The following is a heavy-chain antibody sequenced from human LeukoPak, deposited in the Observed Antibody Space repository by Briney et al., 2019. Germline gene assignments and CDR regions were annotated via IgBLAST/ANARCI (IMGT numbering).Heavy chain of an antibody. CDR2: IYPGDSDT. Sequence: GESLKISCKGSGYTFTNFWIAWVRQMPGKGLEWMGSIYPGDSDTRYRPSFQGLVTISADKSIATAYLQWSSLKASDTAVYSCARLADTTYWGQGTLVTVSS. CDR1: GYTFTNFW. CDR3: ARLADTTY. D-gene: IGHD1-26*01. V-gene: IGHV5-51*01. J-gene: IGHJ4*02.